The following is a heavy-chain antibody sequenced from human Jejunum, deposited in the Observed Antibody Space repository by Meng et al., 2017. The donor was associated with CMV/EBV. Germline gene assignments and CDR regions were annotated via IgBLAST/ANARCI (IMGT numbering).Heavy chain of an antibody. D-gene: IGHD6-25*01. Sequence: ASGFAFSTYAMAWVRQAPGKGLEWVSSISAGSDYISYADSVKGRFTVSRDNAKNSLYLQMNSLRAEDTALYYCTRDLVAATAPNNWGQGTRVTVSS. J-gene: IGHJ4*02. CDR2: ISAGSDYI. V-gene: IGHV3-21*01. CDR3: TRDLVAATAPNN. CDR1: GFAFSTYA.